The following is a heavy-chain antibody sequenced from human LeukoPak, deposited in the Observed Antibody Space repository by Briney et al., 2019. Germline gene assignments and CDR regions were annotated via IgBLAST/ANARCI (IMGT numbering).Heavy chain of an antibody. CDR1: GFTFSSYA. CDR3: ARDLSGITGYTYGRGIDY. Sequence: GGSLRLSCAASGFTFSSYAMSWVRQAPGKGLEWVANIKKDGSEKYYVDSVKGRFTISRDNAKTSLYLQMNSLRAEDTAVYYCARDLSGITGYTYGRGIDYWGQGTLVTVSS. CDR2: IKKDGSEK. D-gene: IGHD5-18*01. V-gene: IGHV3-7*01. J-gene: IGHJ4*02.